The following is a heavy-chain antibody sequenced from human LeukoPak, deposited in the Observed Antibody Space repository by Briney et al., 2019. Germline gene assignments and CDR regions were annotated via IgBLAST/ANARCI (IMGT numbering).Heavy chain of an antibody. J-gene: IGHJ4*02. CDR2: IYTSGST. CDR1: GGSISSYY. Sequence: SETLSLTCTVSGGSISSYYWSWIRQPAGKGLEWIGRIYTSGSTNYNPSLKSRVTMSVDTSKNQFSLKLSSVTAADTAVYYCAKDSNYYGSGSYFPYWGQGTLVTVSS. D-gene: IGHD3-10*01. V-gene: IGHV4-4*07. CDR3: AKDSNYYGSGSYFPY.